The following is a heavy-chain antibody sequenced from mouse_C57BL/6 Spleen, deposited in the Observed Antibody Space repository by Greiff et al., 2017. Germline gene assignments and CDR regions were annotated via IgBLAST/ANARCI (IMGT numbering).Heavy chain of an antibody. CDR3: ARCHDYARDFDY. CDR1: GYTFTSYW. J-gene: IGHJ2*01. Sequence: VQLQQPGTELVKPGASVKLSCKASGYTFTSYWMHWVKQRPGQGLEWIGNINPSNGGTNYNEKFKSKATLTVDKSTSTAYMQLSSLTSKASAVYYCARCHDYARDFDYWGQGTTLTVSS. CDR2: INPSNGGT. V-gene: IGHV1-53*01. D-gene: IGHD2-4*01.